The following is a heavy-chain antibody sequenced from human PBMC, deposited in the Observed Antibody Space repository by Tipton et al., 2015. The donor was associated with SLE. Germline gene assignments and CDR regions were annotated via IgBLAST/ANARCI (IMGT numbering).Heavy chain of an antibody. CDR2: IYYSGST. CDR1: GDSISSYY. J-gene: IGHJ5*02. Sequence: TLSLTCTVSGDSISSYYWGWIRQPPGKGLEWIGSIYYSGSTYYNPSLKSRVTISVDTSKNQFSLKLSSVTAADTAVYYCASGYSSSWYFRNWFDPWGQGTLVTVSS. V-gene: IGHV4-39*01. CDR3: ASGYSSSWYFRNWFDP. D-gene: IGHD6-13*01.